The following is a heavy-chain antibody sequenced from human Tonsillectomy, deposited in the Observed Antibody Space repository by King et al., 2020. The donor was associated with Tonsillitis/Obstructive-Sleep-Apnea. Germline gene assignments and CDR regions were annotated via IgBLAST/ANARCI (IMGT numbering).Heavy chain of an antibody. V-gene: IGHV3-72*01. CDR3: GRVYCSGGSCYSAFDI. CDR2: TRNKANSYTT. J-gene: IGHJ3*02. D-gene: IGHD2-15*01. CDR1: GFTFSDHY. Sequence: VQLVESGGGLVQPGGSLRLSCAASGFTFSDHYMDWVRQAPGKGLEWVGRTRNKANSYTTEYAASVKGRFTISRDDSKNSLYLQMNCLKTEDTAVYYCGRVYCSGGSCYSAFDIWGQGTMVTVSS.